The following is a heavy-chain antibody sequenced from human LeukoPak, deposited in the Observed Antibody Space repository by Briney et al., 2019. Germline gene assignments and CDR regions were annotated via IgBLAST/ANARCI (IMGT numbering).Heavy chain of an antibody. Sequence: SVKVSCKASGGTFSSYAISWVRQAPGQGLEWMGGIIPIFGTANYAQKFQGRVTITADESTSTAYMELSSLRSEDTAVYYCARGGEMATIHHWFDPWGQGTLVTVSS. V-gene: IGHV1-69*13. CDR2: IIPIFGTA. CDR1: GGTFSSYA. D-gene: IGHD5-24*01. CDR3: ARGGEMATIHHWFDP. J-gene: IGHJ5*02.